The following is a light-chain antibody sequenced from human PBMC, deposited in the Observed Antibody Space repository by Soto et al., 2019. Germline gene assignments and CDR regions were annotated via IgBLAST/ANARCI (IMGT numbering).Light chain of an antibody. CDR2: RNH. CDR3: AAWDDSLNGVV. V-gene: IGLV1-44*01. Sequence: QPVLTQPPSTSETPGQRVTISCSGSSSNIGTNTVNWYQQLPGTAPKLLIYRNHQRPSGVPDRFSGSKSGTSASLAISGLPPEDDADYYCAAWDDSLNGVVFGGGTKVTVL. CDR1: SSNIGTNT. J-gene: IGLJ2*01.